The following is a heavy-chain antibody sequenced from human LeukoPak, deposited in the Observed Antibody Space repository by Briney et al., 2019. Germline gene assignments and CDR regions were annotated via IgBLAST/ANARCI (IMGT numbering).Heavy chain of an antibody. D-gene: IGHD6-19*01. CDR3: TTDPGIAVAYYYYYMDV. J-gene: IGHJ6*03. Sequence: GGSLRLSCAASGFTFSSYGMHWVRQAPGKGLEWVAFIRYDGSNKYYAAPVKGRFTISRDDSKNTLYLQMNSLKTEDTAVYCCTTDPGIAVAYYYYYMDVWGKGTTVTVSS. CDR2: IRYDGSNK. V-gene: IGHV3-30*02. CDR1: GFTFSSYG.